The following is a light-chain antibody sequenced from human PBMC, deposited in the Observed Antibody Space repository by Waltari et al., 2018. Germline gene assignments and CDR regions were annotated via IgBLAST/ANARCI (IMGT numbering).Light chain of an antibody. CDR3: QHYDGFPWT. Sequence: DIQMTQSPSTLSASVGDRVTITCRASQSISDWLAWYQQKPGKAPKLLIYKASDLGSGVPSRFSGSGSGTEFTLTISSLQPDDFATYYCQHYDGFPWTFGQGTEVESK. V-gene: IGKV1-5*03. CDR2: KAS. CDR1: QSISDW. J-gene: IGKJ1*01.